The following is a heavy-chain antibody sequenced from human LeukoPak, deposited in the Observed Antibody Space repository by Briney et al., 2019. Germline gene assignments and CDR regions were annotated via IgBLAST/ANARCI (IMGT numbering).Heavy chain of an antibody. D-gene: IGHD5/OR15-5a*01. CDR2: IYYSGST. CDR3: VGVRIIYARIEIFQH. J-gene: IGHJ1*01. V-gene: IGHV4-39*01. Sequence: SETLSLTCTVSGGSISSSSYYWGWIRQPPGTGLEWIGSIYYSGSTYYNPSLKSRVTISVDTSKNQFSLKLSSVTAADTAVYYCVGVRIIYARIEIFQHWGQGTLVTVSS. CDR1: GGSISSSSYY.